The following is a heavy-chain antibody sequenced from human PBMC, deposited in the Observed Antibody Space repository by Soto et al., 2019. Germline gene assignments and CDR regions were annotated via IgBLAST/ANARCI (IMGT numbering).Heavy chain of an antibody. Sequence: QVQLVESGGGVVQPGRSLRLSCAASGFTFSSYGMHWVRQAPGKGLEWVAVIWYDGSNKYYADSVKGRFTISRDNSKNTLCLQMKCLRAEDTAVYYCATSSGYSYGFVYWGQGTLVTVSS. CDR1: GFTFSSYG. D-gene: IGHD5-18*01. V-gene: IGHV3-33*01. J-gene: IGHJ4*02. CDR3: ATSSGYSYGFVY. CDR2: IWYDGSNK.